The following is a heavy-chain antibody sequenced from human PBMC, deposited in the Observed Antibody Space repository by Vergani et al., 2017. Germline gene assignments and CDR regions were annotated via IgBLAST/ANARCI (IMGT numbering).Heavy chain of an antibody. CDR2: IGVDGDR. CDR1: GSTFSSND. D-gene: IGHD1-1*01. V-gene: IGHV3-13*01. CDR3: AKEFCGTGNCYGWNHLEV. Sequence: VESGGGLVQPGGSLRLSCTVSGSTFSSNDFHWVRQTAGKGLEWVSSIGVDGDRYYSDSVKGRFTISRDNGQSYLYLDMDNLRVEDTAVYFCAKEFCGTGNCYGWNHLEVWGEGTSVTVSS. J-gene: IGHJ6*04.